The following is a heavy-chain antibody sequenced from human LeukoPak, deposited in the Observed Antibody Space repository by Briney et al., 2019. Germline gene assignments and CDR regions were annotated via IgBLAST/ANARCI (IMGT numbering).Heavy chain of an antibody. Sequence: PGGSLRLSCAASGFTFSSYWMHWVRQAPGRGLVWVSRINSDGSSTSYADSVKGRFTISRDNAKNTLYLQMNSLRAEDTAVYYCARAEYSRSFDYWGQGTLVTVSS. J-gene: IGHJ4*02. CDR2: INSDGSST. CDR3: ARAEYSRSFDY. V-gene: IGHV3-74*01. D-gene: IGHD6-6*01. CDR1: GFTFSSYW.